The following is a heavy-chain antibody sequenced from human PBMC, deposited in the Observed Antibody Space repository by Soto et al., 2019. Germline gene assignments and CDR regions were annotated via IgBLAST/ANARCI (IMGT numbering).Heavy chain of an antibody. J-gene: IGHJ4*02. D-gene: IGHD3-22*01. V-gene: IGHV1-3*01. CDR2: INAGNGNT. Sequence: ASVKVSCKASGYTFTSYAMHWVRQAPGQRLEWMGWINAGNGNTKYSQKFQGRVTITRDTSASTAYMELSSLRSEDPAVYYCASSDYDRSGYPTGVDYWGQGTLGTVSS. CDR3: ASSDYDRSGYPTGVDY. CDR1: GYTFTSYA.